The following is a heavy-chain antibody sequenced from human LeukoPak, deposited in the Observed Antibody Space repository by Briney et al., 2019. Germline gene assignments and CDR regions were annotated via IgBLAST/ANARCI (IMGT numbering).Heavy chain of an antibody. V-gene: IGHV3-7*01. Sequence: GGSLRLSCAASGFTFTSHTMNWVRQAPGKGLEWVANIKEDGSDKNYLDSVEGRFTISRDNAKNSLYLQMNSLRAEDTAVYYCARDLSSWRAFDIWGQGTMVTVSS. D-gene: IGHD6-13*01. CDR2: IKEDGSDK. CDR1: GFTFTSHT. J-gene: IGHJ3*02. CDR3: ARDLSSWRAFDI.